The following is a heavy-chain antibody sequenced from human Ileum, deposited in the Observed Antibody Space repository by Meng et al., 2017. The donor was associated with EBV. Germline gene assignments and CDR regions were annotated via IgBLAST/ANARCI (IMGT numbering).Heavy chain of an antibody. CDR2: SGSP. V-gene: IGHV4-30-4*01. J-gene: IGHJ4*02. D-gene: IGHD6-13*01. Sequence: QRPGAAPGHGKHSQILSSHSAVSGRYIRSGAFHWSGIRTPPGKGLEWIGHSGSPSYNPSLRSRLTISVDPSKNQFSLRLDSATAADTAVYYCAIYAEGAGGKGYWGQGTLVTVSS. CDR3: AIYAEGAGGKGY. CDR1: GRYIRSGAFH.